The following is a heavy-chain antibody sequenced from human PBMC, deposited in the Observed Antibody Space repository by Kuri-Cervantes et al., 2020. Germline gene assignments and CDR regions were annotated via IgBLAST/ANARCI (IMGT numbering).Heavy chain of an antibody. J-gene: IGHJ6*03. CDR3: ARGARFLEWLSYYYMDV. D-gene: IGHD3-3*01. V-gene: IGHV1-69*06. CDR1: GGTFSSYA. CDR2: IIPIFGTA. Sequence: SVKVSCKASGGTFSSYAISWVRQAPGQGLEWMGGIIPIFGTANYAQKFQGRVTITADKSTSTAYMELSSLRSEDTAVYYCARGARFLEWLSYYYMDVWGIGTTVTDSS.